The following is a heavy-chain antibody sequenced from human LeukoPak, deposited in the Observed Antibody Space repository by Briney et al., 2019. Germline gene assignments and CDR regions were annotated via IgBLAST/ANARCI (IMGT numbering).Heavy chain of an antibody. CDR2: ISYDGSNK. CDR3: ARAGTRFDY. V-gene: IGHV3-30*03. D-gene: IGHD1-1*01. CDR1: GFTFSSYG. J-gene: IGHJ4*02. Sequence: GGSLRLSCAASGFTFSSYGMPWVRQAPGKELEWVAVISYDGSNKYYADSVKGRFTISRDNSKNTLYLQMNSLRAEDTAVYYCARAGTRFDYWGQGTLVTVSS.